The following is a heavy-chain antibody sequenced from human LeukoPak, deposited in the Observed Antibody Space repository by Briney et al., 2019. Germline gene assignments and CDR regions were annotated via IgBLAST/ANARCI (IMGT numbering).Heavy chain of an antibody. CDR3: ARDRDSSGPSYYGMDV. CDR2: INPSGGST. Sequence: ASVTVSFKASGYTFTIYGISWVRQAPGQGGEWMGLINPSGGSTSYAQKFQGRVTMTRDTSTSTVYMELSSLRSEDTAVYYCARDRDSSGPSYYGMDVWGQGTTVTVSS. CDR1: GYTFTIYG. J-gene: IGHJ6*02. D-gene: IGHD3-22*01. V-gene: IGHV1-46*01.